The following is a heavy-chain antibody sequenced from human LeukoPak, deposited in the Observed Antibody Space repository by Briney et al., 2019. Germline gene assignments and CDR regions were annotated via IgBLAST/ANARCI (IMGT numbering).Heavy chain of an antibody. D-gene: IGHD3-10*01. CDR2: TSGGGGGT. CDR3: AKSRGAGSGVSAFDI. Sequence: GWCLRLPCVASGFTFSSYAMRWVGQAAARGREWVSATSGGGGGTYTADSVKGRFTMSRDNSKNTLYLQMHGVRADDTATYYCAKSRGAGSGVSAFDIWGQGTMVTVSS. J-gene: IGHJ3*02. V-gene: IGHV3-23*01. CDR1: GFTFSSYA.